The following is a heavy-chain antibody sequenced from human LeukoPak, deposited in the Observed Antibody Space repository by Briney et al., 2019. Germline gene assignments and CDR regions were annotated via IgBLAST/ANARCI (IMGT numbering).Heavy chain of an antibody. Sequence: GGSLRLSCAASGFTVSSNYMSWVRQAPGKGLEWVSVIYSGGNTYYADSVEGRFTMSRDNSKNTLYLQMNSLKVEDTAVYYCAKGGQGRYRDWPPAFDPRGQGTLVTVSS. D-gene: IGHD3-9*01. V-gene: IGHV3-66*01. J-gene: IGHJ5*02. CDR3: AKGGQGRYRDWPPAFDP. CDR1: GFTVSSNY. CDR2: IYSGGNT.